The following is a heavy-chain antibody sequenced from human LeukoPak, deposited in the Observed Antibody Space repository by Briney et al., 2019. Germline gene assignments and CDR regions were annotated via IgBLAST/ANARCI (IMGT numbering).Heavy chain of an antibody. D-gene: IGHD3-22*01. V-gene: IGHV4-34*01. Sequence: SETLSLTCAVYGRSFSSYYWSWIRQPPGKGLEWIGEINHSGSTDYNPSLKSRVTISVDTSKNQFSLKLSSATAADTAVYYCAFSSAYQQHWGQGTLVTVSS. CDR1: GRSFSSYY. CDR2: INHSGST. CDR3: AFSSAYQQH. J-gene: IGHJ1*01.